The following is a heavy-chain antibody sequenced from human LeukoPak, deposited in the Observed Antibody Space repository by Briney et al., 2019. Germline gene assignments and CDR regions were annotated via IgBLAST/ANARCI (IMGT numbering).Heavy chain of an antibody. J-gene: IGHJ4*02. CDR2: ISSSSSYI. D-gene: IGHD3-10*01. CDR3: ARGLKLWFGELSAFDY. Sequence: GGSLRLSCAASGFTFSNYSVNWVRQAPGKGLEWVSSISSSSSYIYYADSVKGRSTISRDNAKNSLYLQMNSLRAEDTAVYYCARGLKLWFGELSAFDYWGQGTLVTVSS. CDR1: GFTFSNYS. V-gene: IGHV3-21*01.